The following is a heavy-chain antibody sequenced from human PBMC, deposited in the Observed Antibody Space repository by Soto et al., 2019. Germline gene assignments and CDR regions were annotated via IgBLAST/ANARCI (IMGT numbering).Heavy chain of an antibody. CDR1: GGSFSGYY. V-gene: IGHV4-34*01. CDR2: INHSGST. CDR3: ARLYSSSFDY. J-gene: IGHJ4*02. Sequence: VQLQQWGAGLLNPSETLSLTCAVYGGSFSGYYWSWIRQPPGKGLEWIGEINHSGSTNDNPSLKSRVTITVDTSKNQFSLKLSSVTAADTAVYYCARLYSSSFDYWGQGTLVTVSS. D-gene: IGHD6-13*01.